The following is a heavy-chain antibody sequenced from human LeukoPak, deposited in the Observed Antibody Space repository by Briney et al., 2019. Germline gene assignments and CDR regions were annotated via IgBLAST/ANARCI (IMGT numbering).Heavy chain of an antibody. CDR1: GFTFSSYW. CDR3: ARVREYVGFDY. Sequence: PGGSLRLSCAASGFTFSSYWMSWVRQAPGKGLEWVANIKQDGSEKYYVDSVKGRFTISRDNAKNSLYLQMSSLGAEDTAVYYCARVREYVGFDYWGQGTLVTVSS. D-gene: IGHD3-16*01. CDR2: IKQDGSEK. V-gene: IGHV3-7*01. J-gene: IGHJ4*02.